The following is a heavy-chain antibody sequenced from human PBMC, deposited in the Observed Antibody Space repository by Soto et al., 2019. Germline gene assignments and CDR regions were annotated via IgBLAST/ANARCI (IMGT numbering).Heavy chain of an antibody. Sequence: EVQLVESGGGLVQPGGSLRLSCAASGFTFFAYWIHWVRQVPGKGLVWVSRINSDGSHTSYADSVRGRFTISRDNSKTTVYLQMNSVTAEDTAVYDCAKEGDYGDYAGENWFDSWGQGSLVTVSS. J-gene: IGHJ5*01. D-gene: IGHD4-17*01. CDR1: GFTFFAYW. CDR3: AKEGDYGDYAGENWFDS. CDR2: INSDGSHT. V-gene: IGHV3-74*01.